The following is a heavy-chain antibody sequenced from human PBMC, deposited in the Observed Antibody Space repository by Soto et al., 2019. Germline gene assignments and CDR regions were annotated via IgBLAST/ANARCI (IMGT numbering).Heavy chain of an antibody. Sequence: NPSETLSLTCTVSGGSISSGGYYWIWIRHHPGKGLEWIGYIYYSGSTYYNPSLKSRVTISVDTSKNQFSLKLSSVTAADTAVYYCARDGLNISAKNYYGMDVWGQGTTVTVSS. J-gene: IGHJ6*02. CDR2: IYYSGST. V-gene: IGHV4-31*03. CDR3: ARDGLNISAKNYYGMDV. CDR1: GGSISSGGYY. D-gene: IGHD1-26*01.